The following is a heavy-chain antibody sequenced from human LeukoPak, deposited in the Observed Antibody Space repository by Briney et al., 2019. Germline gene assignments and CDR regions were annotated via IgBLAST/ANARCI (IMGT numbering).Heavy chain of an antibody. Sequence: PGGSLRLSCAASGFTFSDYYMSWVRQAPGKGLEWVANIKQDGSEKYYVDSVKGRFTISRDNAKNSLYLQMNSLRAEDTAVYYCAREVYCSSTSCYTGYFQHWGQGTLVTVSS. CDR3: AREVYCSSTSCYTGYFQH. V-gene: IGHV3-7*01. J-gene: IGHJ1*01. CDR2: IKQDGSEK. CDR1: GFTFSDYY. D-gene: IGHD2-2*02.